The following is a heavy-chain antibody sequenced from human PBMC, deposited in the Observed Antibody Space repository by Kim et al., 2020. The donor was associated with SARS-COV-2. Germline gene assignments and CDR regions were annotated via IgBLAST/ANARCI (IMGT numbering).Heavy chain of an antibody. D-gene: IGHD3-10*01. CDR2: IYYSGST. J-gene: IGHJ4*02. Sequence: SETLSLTCTVSGGSISSGGYYWSWIRQHPGKGLEWIGYIYYSGSTYYNPSLKSRVTISVDTSKNQFSLKLSSVTAADTAVYYCARTTYYYGSGSLTLDYWGQGTLVTVSS. V-gene: IGHV4-31*03. CDR1: GGSISSGGYY. CDR3: ARTTYYYGSGSLTLDY.